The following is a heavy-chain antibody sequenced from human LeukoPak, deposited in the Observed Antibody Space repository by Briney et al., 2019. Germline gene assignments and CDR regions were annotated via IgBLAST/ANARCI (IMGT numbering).Heavy chain of an antibody. D-gene: IGHD5-18*01. J-gene: IGHJ4*02. CDR1: GITLSNYG. Sequence: PGGSLRLSCAVSGITLSNYGMSWVRQAPGKGLEWVAVIWYDGSNKYYADSVKGRFTISRDNSKNTLYLQMNSLRAEDTAVYYCARSQLCFDYWGQGTLVTVSS. V-gene: IGHV3-33*08. CDR3: ARSQLCFDY. CDR2: IWYDGSNK.